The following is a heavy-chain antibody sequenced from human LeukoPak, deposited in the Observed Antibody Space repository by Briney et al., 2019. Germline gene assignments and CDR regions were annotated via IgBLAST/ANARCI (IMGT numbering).Heavy chain of an antibody. D-gene: IGHD1-1*01. CDR2: ISVSNGDT. Sequence: GASVKVSCKTSGYTFTSYGISWVRRAPGQGLEWMGWISVSNGDTNYAQKFQGRVTMTTDTSTNTAYMDLRSLRSDDTAMYYCARGPGTPHYFDYWGQGTLVTVSS. J-gene: IGHJ4*02. CDR3: ARGPGTPHYFDY. V-gene: IGHV1-18*01. CDR1: GYTFTSYG.